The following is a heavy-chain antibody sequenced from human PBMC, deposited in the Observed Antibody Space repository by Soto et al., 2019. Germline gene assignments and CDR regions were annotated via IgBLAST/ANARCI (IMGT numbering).Heavy chain of an antibody. J-gene: IGHJ3*02. D-gene: IGHD2-2*01. CDR2: IGGAGSNI. CDR1: GFTFSEYA. Sequence: SGFTFSEYAMTWVRQAPGKGLEWVSVIGGAGSNIYYADSVKGRFTISRDNAKNSLYLQMNSLRAEDTAVYYCAGGYCSSTSCLGGAFDIWGQGTMVTVSS. CDR3: AGGYCSSTSCLGGAFDI. V-gene: IGHV3-23*01.